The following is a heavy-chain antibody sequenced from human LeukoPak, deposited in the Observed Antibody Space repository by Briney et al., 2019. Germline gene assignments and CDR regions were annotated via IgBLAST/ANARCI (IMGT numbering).Heavy chain of an antibody. V-gene: IGHV3-74*01. D-gene: IGHD1/OR15-1a*01. Sequence: GGSLRLSCSASGLTLSGYWMHWVRQIPGKGLVWVSRIDSDGSGTSYADSVKGRFTISRDDVKNMLYLQMNSLRVENTGLYYCSTVEHFWGQGTLVTVSS. CDR3: STVEHF. J-gene: IGHJ4*02. CDR2: IDSDGSGT. CDR1: GLTLSGYW.